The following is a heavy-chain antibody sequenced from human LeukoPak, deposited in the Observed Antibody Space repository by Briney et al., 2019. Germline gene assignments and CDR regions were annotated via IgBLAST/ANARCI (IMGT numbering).Heavy chain of an antibody. J-gene: IGHJ5*02. CDR1: RFTFTAYW. V-gene: IGHV3-7*03. CDR3: AKDRSAGTYNWFDP. D-gene: IGHD1-7*01. CDR2: TKQDGSEK. Sequence: PGGSLRLSCAASRFTFTAYWMSWVRQAPGKGLEWVANTKQDGSEKYYMDSVKGRFTISRDNAKNSLYLQMNSLRAEDTAVYYCAKDRSAGTYNWFDPWGQGTLVTVSS.